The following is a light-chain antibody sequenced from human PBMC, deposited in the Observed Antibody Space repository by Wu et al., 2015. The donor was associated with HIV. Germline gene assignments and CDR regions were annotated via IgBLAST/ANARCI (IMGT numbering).Light chain of an antibody. Sequence: VMTQSPATLSVSPGERATLSCRASQSVSNNLAWYQQKPGQPPRLLIYGASTRATGIPARFSGSGSETEFTLTISSMQSEDFAVYYCQQYYNWPPWTFGQGTKVEIK. J-gene: IGKJ1*01. CDR3: QQYYNWPPWT. V-gene: IGKV3-15*01. CDR2: GAS. CDR1: QSVSNN.